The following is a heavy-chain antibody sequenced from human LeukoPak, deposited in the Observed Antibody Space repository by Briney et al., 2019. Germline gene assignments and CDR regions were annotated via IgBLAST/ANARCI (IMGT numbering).Heavy chain of an antibody. Sequence: SVKVSCKASGYTFSSYAISWVRQAPGQGLEWMGGIIPIFGTANYAQKFQGRVTITADESTSTAYMELSSLRSEDTAVYYCARAAYYYDSSGNLDYWGQGTLVTVSS. CDR3: ARAAYYYDSSGNLDY. J-gene: IGHJ4*02. V-gene: IGHV1-69*13. D-gene: IGHD3-22*01. CDR1: GYTFSSYA. CDR2: IIPIFGTA.